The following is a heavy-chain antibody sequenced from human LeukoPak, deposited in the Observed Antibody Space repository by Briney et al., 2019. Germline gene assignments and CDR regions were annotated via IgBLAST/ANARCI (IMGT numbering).Heavy chain of an antibody. CDR3: ARRGIAAAGYDY. CDR1: GGSISSGGYS. Sequence: SETLSLTCAVSGGSISSGGYSWSWIRQPPGKGLEWIGYIYHSGSTYYNPSLKSRVTISVDRSKNQFSLNLSSVTAADTAVYYCARRGIAAAGYDYWGQGTLVTVSS. J-gene: IGHJ4*02. D-gene: IGHD6-13*01. V-gene: IGHV4-30-2*01. CDR2: IYHSGST.